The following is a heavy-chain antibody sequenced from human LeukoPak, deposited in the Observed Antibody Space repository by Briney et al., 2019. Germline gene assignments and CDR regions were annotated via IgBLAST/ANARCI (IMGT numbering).Heavy chain of an antibody. J-gene: IGHJ4*02. Sequence: GGSLRLSCAASGFTFSSYWMHWARQAPGKGLVWVSRINSDGSSTSYADSVKGRFTISRDNAKNTLYLQMNSLRAEDTAVYYCARDPSSGWYRAFDYWGQGTLVTVSS. D-gene: IGHD6-19*01. CDR2: INSDGSST. CDR1: GFTFSSYW. CDR3: ARDPSSGWYRAFDY. V-gene: IGHV3-74*01.